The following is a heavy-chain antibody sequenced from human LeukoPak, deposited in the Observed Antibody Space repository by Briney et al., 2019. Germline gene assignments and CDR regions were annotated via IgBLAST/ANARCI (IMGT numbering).Heavy chain of an antibody. Sequence: GGSLRLSCAASGFTFNNYAMTWVRQAPGKGLEWVSVINSGSGNSYYADSVKGRFTVSRDNSKNTLYLQMNSLRDEDTAVYYCAKGQGYNYGDSIDYWGQGTLVTVSS. CDR2: INSGSGNS. J-gene: IGHJ4*02. CDR1: GFTFNNYA. D-gene: IGHD5-18*01. CDR3: AKGQGYNYGDSIDY. V-gene: IGHV3-23*03.